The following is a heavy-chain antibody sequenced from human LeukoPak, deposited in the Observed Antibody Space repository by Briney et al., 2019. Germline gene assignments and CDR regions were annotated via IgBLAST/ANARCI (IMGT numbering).Heavy chain of an antibody. J-gene: IGHJ4*02. D-gene: IGHD2-15*01. CDR2: IYHSGST. Sequence: SETLSLTCTVSGVSISPSYWSWIRQPPGKGLEWIGSIYHSGSTYYNSSLKSRVTISVDTSKNQFSLKLTSVTAADTAVYYCARHFGSNCYSAVEYWGQGILVSVSS. CDR1: GVSISPSY. CDR3: ARHFGSNCYSAVEY. V-gene: IGHV4-38-2*02.